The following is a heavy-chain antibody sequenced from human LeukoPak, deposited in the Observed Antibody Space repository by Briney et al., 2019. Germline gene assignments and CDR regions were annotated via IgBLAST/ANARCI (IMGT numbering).Heavy chain of an antibody. V-gene: IGHV4-34*01. J-gene: IGHJ6*03. Sequence: SETLSLTCAVNAGPFSGYYWSWVRQPPGKGLEWMGEINHSGSTNYNPSLKSRVTISVDPPKHQLYLKLSSVTAADTAVYYCARGAYGSGSYYSRPSGYYYYMDVWGKGTTVTVSS. CDR3: ARGAYGSGSYYSRPSGYYYYMDV. CDR2: INHSGST. D-gene: IGHD3-10*01. CDR1: AGPFSGYY.